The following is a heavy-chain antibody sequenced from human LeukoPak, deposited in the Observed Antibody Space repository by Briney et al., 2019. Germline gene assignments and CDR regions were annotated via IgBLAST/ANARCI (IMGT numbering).Heavy chain of an antibody. CDR3: AKLFGEVTIYDY. CDR2: ISYDGSNK. J-gene: IGHJ4*02. V-gene: IGHV3-30*04. D-gene: IGHD3-10*01. CDR1: GFTFSSYA. Sequence: GGSLRLSCAASGFTFSSYAMHWVRQAPGKGPEWVAVISYDGSNKYYADSVKGRFTISRDNAKNSLYLEMSSLRAEDTAEYYCAKLFGEVTIYDYWGQGTLVTVSS.